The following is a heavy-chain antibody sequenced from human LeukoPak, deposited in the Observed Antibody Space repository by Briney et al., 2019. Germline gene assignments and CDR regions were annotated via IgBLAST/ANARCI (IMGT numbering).Heavy chain of an antibody. CDR3: AKASNGGSYYGVIIDY. Sequence: GGSLRLSCAASGFTFSSYGMHWVRQAPGKGLEWVAMTSFDGSYKNYADSVKGRFTISRDNSKNRLYLQMNSLRAEDTAVYYCAKASNGGSYYGVIIDYWGQGTLVTVSS. D-gene: IGHD1-26*01. J-gene: IGHJ4*02. V-gene: IGHV3-30*18. CDR1: GFTFSSYG. CDR2: TSFDGSYK.